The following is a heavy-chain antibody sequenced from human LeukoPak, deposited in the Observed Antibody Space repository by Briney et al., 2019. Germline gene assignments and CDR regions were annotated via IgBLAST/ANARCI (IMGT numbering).Heavy chain of an antibody. CDR2: IWYDGSNK. CDR3: ARYCSSTSCFRY. Sequence: PGGSLRLSCAASGFAFSSYGMHWVRQAPGKGLEWVAVIWYDGSNKYYADSVKGRFTISRDNSKNTLYLQMNSLRAEDTAVYYCARYCSSTSCFRYWGQGTLVTVSS. D-gene: IGHD2-2*01. V-gene: IGHV3-33*01. CDR1: GFAFSSYG. J-gene: IGHJ4*02.